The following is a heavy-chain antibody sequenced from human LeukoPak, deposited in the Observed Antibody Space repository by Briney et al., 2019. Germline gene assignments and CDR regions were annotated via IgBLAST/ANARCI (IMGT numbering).Heavy chain of an antibody. CDR2: IYTSGST. J-gene: IGHJ6*03. CDR1: GGSISSGSYY. CDR3: ASDRGSNYDFWSGYYSYYYYMDV. D-gene: IGHD3-3*01. Sequence: PSETLSLTCTVSGGSISSGSYYWSWIRQPAGKGLEGIGRIYTSGSTNYNPSRKSRVTISVDTSKNQFSLKLSSVTAADTAVYYCASDRGSNYDFWSGYYSYYYYMDVWGKGTTVTVSS. V-gene: IGHV4-61*02.